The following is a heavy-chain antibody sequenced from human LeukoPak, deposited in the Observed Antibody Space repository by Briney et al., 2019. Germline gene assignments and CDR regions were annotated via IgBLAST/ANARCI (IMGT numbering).Heavy chain of an antibody. V-gene: IGHV3-30-3*01. J-gene: IGHJ5*02. D-gene: IGHD1-26*01. Sequence: PGGSLRLSCAASGFTFDDYAMHWVRQAPGKGLEWVAVISCDGSNKYYADSVKGRFTISRDNSKNTLYLQMNSLRAEDTAVYYCAREGPTSGSYDWFDPWGQGTLVTVSS. CDR2: ISCDGSNK. CDR1: GFTFDDYA. CDR3: AREGPTSGSYDWFDP.